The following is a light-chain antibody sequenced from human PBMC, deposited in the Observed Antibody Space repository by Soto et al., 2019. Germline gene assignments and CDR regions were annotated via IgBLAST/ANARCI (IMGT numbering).Light chain of an antibody. CDR1: QNVTSSY. Sequence: ETMLTQSPGTLSLSPGERATPSCRASQNVTSSYLAWYQQKPGQAPRLLIYGASSRATGIPDRFSGSGSGTDFTLTICRLEPEDFAVYYCHQYGDSRTFGQGTKV. V-gene: IGKV3-20*01. J-gene: IGKJ1*01. CDR3: HQYGDSRT. CDR2: GAS.